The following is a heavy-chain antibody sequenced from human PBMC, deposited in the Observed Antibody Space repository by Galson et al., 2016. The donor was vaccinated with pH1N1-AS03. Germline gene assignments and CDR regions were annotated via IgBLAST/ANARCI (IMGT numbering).Heavy chain of an antibody. CDR2: IYWDGDK. D-gene: IGHD5-12*01. J-gene: IGHJ4*02. CDR3: VHRRRTITVASVFDY. CDR1: GLSLRASGVG. V-gene: IGHV2-5*02. Sequence: PALVKPTQTLTLTCTFSGLSLRASGVGVGWIRQPPGKALEWLALIYWDGDKRYSPSLKSRLTITKDTSKNQVVLTMTNMDPVDTATYYCVHRRRTITVASVFDYWGQGAPVTVSS.